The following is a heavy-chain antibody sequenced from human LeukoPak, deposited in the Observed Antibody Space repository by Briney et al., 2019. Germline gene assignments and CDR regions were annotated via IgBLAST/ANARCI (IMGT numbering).Heavy chain of an antibody. CDR3: ARQTTVTYLFDY. D-gene: IGHD4-17*01. CDR2: INHSGST. Sequence: SETLSLTCGVHGSSFSGYDWSWIRQPPGKGLEWIGEINHSGSTNYNPSLRSRVTILVDTSKNQFSLKLSSVTAADTAVYYCARQTTVTYLFDYWGQGTLVTVSS. V-gene: IGHV4-34*01. J-gene: IGHJ4*02. CDR1: GSSFSGYD.